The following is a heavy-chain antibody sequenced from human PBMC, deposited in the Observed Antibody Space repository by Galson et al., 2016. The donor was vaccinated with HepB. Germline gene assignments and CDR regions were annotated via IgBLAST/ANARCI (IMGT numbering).Heavy chain of an antibody. V-gene: IGHV3-33*05. CDR1: GFTFRGYG. D-gene: IGHD4-17*01. J-gene: IGHJ4*02. CDR3: ARGVGYGDYTFDV. Sequence: SLRLSCAASGFTFRGYGMHWVRQAPGKGLEWVALILSDGSISYYADSVKGRFTISRDNSKNTLDLQMNSLRPEDTAVYYCARGVGYGDYTFDVWGQGTLATVSS. CDR2: ILSDGSIS.